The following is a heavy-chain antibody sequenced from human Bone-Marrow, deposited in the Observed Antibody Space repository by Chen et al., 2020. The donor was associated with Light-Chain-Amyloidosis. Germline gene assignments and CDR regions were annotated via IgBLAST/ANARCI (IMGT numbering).Heavy chain of an antibody. CDR2: INQSGSA. CDR3: ATFRAWLGEFDY. CDR1: GGSFSGYF. D-gene: IGHD3-10*01. Sequence: QVQLQQWGAGLLKPSKTLSLTCDVYGGSFSGYFWSWIRQPPGKGLEWIGEINQSGSANYNPSLESRVTISLDTSKNQLSLSLNSVTAADTAVYHCATFRAWLGEFDYWGQGTLVTVSS. V-gene: IGHV4-34*01. J-gene: IGHJ4*02.